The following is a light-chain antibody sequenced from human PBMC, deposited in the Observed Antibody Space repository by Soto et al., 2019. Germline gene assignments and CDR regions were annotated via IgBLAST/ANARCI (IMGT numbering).Light chain of an antibody. CDR2: SIS. Sequence: QAVVTQEPSLTVSPRGTVTLTCTSSTGAVTSDHYPNWFQQKPGQAPRSLIYSISNRHSWTPARFSGSLLGAKAALTLSGVQPEDEAEYYCLLYYGGVYVFGTGTKVTVL. V-gene: IGLV7-43*01. CDR3: LLYYGGVYV. CDR1: TGAVTSDHY. J-gene: IGLJ1*01.